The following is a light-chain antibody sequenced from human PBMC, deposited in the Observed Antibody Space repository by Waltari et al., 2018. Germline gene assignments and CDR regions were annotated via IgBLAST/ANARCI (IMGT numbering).Light chain of an antibody. J-gene: IGLJ2*01. CDR2: STH. CDR1: SSNIGSNA. Sequence: QSVLTQPPSVSGTPGQRVIISCSGSSSNIGSNAVNWYQQLPGTAPKPLIYSTHQRPSGVPNRVSGSKSGTSGSLAISGLQSEDEGDYYCAAWDESLNGVVVFGGGTKLTVL. CDR3: AAWDESLNGVVV. V-gene: IGLV1-44*01.